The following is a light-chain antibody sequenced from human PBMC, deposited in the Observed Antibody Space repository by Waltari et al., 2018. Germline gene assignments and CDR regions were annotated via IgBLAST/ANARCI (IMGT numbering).Light chain of an antibody. CDR1: SSDIGSHNI. J-gene: IGLJ2*01. Sequence: QSALTQPASVSGSPGQSITISCTGTSSDIGSHNIVSWYQQHPGKAPKLMIYEVSKRPSGVFNRFSGSKSGNRSSLTISGLQAEDEADYYCCSYAGSSTLDVVFGGGTKLTVL. V-gene: IGLV2-23*02. CDR3: CSYAGSSTLDVV. CDR2: EVS.